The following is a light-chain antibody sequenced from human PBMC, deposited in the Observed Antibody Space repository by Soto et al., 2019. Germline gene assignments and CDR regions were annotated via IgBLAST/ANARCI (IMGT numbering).Light chain of an antibody. J-gene: IGKJ1*01. V-gene: IGKV3-20*01. CDR3: QQYGDSPT. CDR2: DAS. CDR1: QSISSNY. Sequence: EIVLTQSPGTLSLSPGERATLSCRASQSISSNYVAWYQQKPGQAPRLLIYDASSRATGIPNRFSGSGSGTDFPLTISRLEPEDFAVFYCQQYGDSPTFGKGTKVDIK.